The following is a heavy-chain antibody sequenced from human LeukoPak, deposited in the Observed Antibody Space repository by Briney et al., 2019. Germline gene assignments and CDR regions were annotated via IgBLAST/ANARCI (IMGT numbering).Heavy chain of an antibody. Sequence: ASVKVSCKASGYTFTGYYVHRVRQAPGQGLEWMGWMNPSSGVTNYAQNFQDTVTMTSDTSISTAYMELTRLTSDDTAVYYCARGGSTSSSDFFFDYWGQGTLVTVSS. CDR1: GYTFTGYY. V-gene: IGHV1-2*02. CDR3: ARGGSTSSSDFFFDY. J-gene: IGHJ4*02. CDR2: MNPSSGVT. D-gene: IGHD2-2*01.